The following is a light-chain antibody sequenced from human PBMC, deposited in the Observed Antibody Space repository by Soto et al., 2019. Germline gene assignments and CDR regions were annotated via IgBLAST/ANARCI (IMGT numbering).Light chain of an antibody. CDR3: AAWDASLNGVI. J-gene: IGLJ2*01. V-gene: IGLV1-44*01. Sequence: QSVLTQPPSASGTPGQRVTISCSGSSSNIGTYNVNCYQQVPGTYPKLLINSNNKQPSGVPDRFSGSKYGTSASLAISGLQYADEADYYCAAWDASLNGVIFGGGTKVTVL. CDR2: SNN. CDR1: SSNIGTYN.